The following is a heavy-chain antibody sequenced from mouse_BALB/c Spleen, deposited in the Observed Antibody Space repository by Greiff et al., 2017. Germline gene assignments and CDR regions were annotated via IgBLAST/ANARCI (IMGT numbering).Heavy chain of an antibody. V-gene: IGHV10S3*01. J-gene: IGHJ4*01. CDR1: GFTFNTNA. CDR3: VREVSYYDYDG. CDR2: IRSKSNNYAT. D-gene: IGHD2-4*01. Sequence: EVQLVETGGGLVQPKGSLKLSCAASGFTFNTNAMNWVRQAPGKGLEWVARIRSKSNNYATYYADSVKDRFTISRDDSQSMLYLQMNNLKTEDTAMYYCVREVSYYDYDGWGQGTSVTVSS.